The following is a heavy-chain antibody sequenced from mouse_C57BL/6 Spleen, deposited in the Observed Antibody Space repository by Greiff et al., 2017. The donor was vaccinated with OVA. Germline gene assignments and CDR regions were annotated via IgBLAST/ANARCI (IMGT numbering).Heavy chain of an antibody. V-gene: IGHV5-17*01. D-gene: IGHD1-1*02. J-gene: IGHJ4*01. CDR1: GFTFSDYG. CDR3: ARGGWQYYYAMDY. Sequence: EVQRVESGGGLVKPGGSLKLSCAASGFTFSDYGMHWVRQAPEKGLEWVAYISSGSSTIYYADTVKGRFTISRDNAKNTLFLQMTSLRSEDTAMYYCARGGWQYYYAMDYWGQGTSVTVSS. CDR2: ISSGSSTI.